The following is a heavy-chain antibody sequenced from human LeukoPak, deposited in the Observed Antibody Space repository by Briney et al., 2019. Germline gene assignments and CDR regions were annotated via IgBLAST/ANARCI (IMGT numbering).Heavy chain of an antibody. Sequence: PGGSLRLSCAASGFTFSSYAMSWVRQAPGKGLEWVSAISGSGGSTYYADSVKGRFTISRDNSKNTLHLQMNSLRAEDTAIYYCARDTSFAVGATLDFWGQETLVTVSS. CDR2: ISGSGGST. CDR3: ARDTSFAVGATLDF. CDR1: GFTFSSYA. D-gene: IGHD1-26*01. V-gene: IGHV3-23*01. J-gene: IGHJ4*02.